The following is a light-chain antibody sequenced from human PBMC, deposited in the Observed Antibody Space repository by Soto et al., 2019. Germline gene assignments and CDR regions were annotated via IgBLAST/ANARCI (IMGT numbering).Light chain of an antibody. J-gene: IGKJ5*01. V-gene: IGKV3-11*01. CDR3: QQRSNWPPFT. Sequence: EHVFTQSPASLSLSPGERATLSCRASQSVSSYLAWYQQKPGQAPRLLIYDASNRATGIPARFSGSGSGTDFTLTISSLEPEDFAVYYCQQRSNWPPFTFGQGTRLEIK. CDR1: QSVSSY. CDR2: DAS.